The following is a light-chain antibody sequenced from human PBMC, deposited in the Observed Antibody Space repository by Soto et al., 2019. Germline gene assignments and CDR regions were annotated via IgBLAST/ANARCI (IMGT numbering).Light chain of an antibody. CDR1: QSILYSSSNRNY. CDR3: QQYYSTPIT. J-gene: IGKJ5*01. Sequence: DIVMTQSPDSLALSLGERATINCKSSQSILYSSSNRNYLAWFQQKPGQPPKLLIYWASTRESGVPDRFSGSGSGTDFTLTISSLQAEDVAVYYCQQYYSTPITFGQGTRLEIK. CDR2: WAS. V-gene: IGKV4-1*01.